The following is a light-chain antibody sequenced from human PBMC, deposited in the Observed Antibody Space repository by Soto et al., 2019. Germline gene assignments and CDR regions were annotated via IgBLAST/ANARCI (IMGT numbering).Light chain of an antibody. CDR2: GTY. CDR3: KKYGSSQWK. V-gene: IGKV3-20*01. J-gene: IGKJ1*01. Sequence: IVLTQSPGTLSLHTGEIATLSCSASQSVSSSYLAWYQQKPGQAPRIIIYGTYSRATGIKDRFSGSGSGTDFTLTIRRMEPEDFAVYYCKKYGSSQWKVGKGNKVDIK. CDR1: QSVSSSY.